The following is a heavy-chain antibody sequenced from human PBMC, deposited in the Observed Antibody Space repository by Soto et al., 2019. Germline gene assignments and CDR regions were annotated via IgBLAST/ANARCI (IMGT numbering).Heavy chain of an antibody. CDR3: ARGYDSSSSFYYYGMDV. J-gene: IGHJ6*02. CDR1: GGSFSGYY. Sequence: QVQLQQWGAGLLKPSETLSLTCAVYGGSFSGYYWSWIRQPPGKGLEWIGEINHSGSTNYNPSLKSRVTISVDTSKNQFSLKLSSVTAADTAVYYCARGYDSSSSFYYYGMDVWGQGTTVTVSS. V-gene: IGHV4-34*01. D-gene: IGHD6-6*01. CDR2: INHSGST.